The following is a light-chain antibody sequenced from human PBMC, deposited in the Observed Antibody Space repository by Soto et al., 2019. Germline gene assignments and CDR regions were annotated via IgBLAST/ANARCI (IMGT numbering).Light chain of an antibody. CDR1: SSDVNDCKF. CDR2: DVS. J-gene: IGLJ1*01. CDR3: CSYAGTYSYV. V-gene: IGLV2-11*01. Sequence: QSVLTQPRSVSGSPGQSVTFSCTGTSSDVNDCKFVSWYQQHPGKAPKLMIFDVSERPSGVPDRFSASKSGNTASLSISGLQAEDEADYYCCSYAGTYSYVFGSGTKLTVL.